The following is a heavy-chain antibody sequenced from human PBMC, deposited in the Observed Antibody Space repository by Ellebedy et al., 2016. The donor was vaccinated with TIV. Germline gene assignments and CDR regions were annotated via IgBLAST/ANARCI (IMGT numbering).Heavy chain of an antibody. V-gene: IGHV3-23*01. Sequence: GGSLRLXCAASGFTFSSYAMSWVRQAPGKGLEWVSAISGSGGSTYYADSVKGRFTISRDNSKNTLYLQMNSLRAEDTAVYYCAKYGDYYGSGSYLWGQGTLVTVSS. D-gene: IGHD3-10*01. J-gene: IGHJ4*02. CDR3: AKYGDYYGSGSYL. CDR2: ISGSGGST. CDR1: GFTFSSYA.